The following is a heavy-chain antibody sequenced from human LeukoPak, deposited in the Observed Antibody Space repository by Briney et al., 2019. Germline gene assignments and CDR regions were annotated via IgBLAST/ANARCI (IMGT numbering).Heavy chain of an antibody. CDR2: IYYSGST. V-gene: IGHV4-61*01. CDR3: ARGSPPFDP. J-gene: IGHJ5*02. CDR1: GGSVSSGSYY. Sequence: PSETLSLTCTVSGGSVSSGSYYWSWIRQPPGKGLEWIGYIYYSGSTNYNPSLKSRVTISVDTSKNQFSLKLSSVTAADTAMYYCARGSPPFDPWGQGTLVTVSS.